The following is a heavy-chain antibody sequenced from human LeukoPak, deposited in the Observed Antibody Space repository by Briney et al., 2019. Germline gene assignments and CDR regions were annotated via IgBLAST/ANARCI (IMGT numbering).Heavy chain of an antibody. CDR2: IYHSGST. J-gene: IGHJ4*02. Sequence: SQTLSLTCAVSGGSISSGGYSWSWIRQPPGKGLGWIGYIYHSGSTYYNPSLKSRVTISVDRSKNQFSLKLSSVTAADTAVYYCARVGSGSYHFDYWGQGTLVTVSS. CDR1: GGSISSGGYS. V-gene: IGHV4-30-2*01. CDR3: ARVGSGSYHFDY. D-gene: IGHD3-10*01.